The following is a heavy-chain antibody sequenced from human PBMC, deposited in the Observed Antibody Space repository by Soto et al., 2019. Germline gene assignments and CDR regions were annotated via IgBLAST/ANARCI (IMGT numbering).Heavy chain of an antibody. CDR3: ARQSLGNIRLRGFDY. CDR2: IWYDGSEK. Sequence: QVQLVESGGGVVLPGRSLRLSCAASGFTFRSYGMHWVRQAPGKGLEWVAVIWYDGSEKYYADSVKGRFTISRDNSKNTLYLQMNSLRAEDTAVYYCARQSLGNIRLRGFDYWGQGALVTVSS. J-gene: IGHJ4*02. V-gene: IGHV3-33*01. D-gene: IGHD1-1*01. CDR1: GFTFRSYG.